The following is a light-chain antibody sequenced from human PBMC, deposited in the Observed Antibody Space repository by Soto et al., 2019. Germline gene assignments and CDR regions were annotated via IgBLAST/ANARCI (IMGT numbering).Light chain of an antibody. V-gene: IGKV1-5*03. CDR1: QSISVW. CDR2: RAS. CDR3: QQYSGYPWT. J-gene: IGKJ1*01. Sequence: DIQMTQSPSTLSASVGDRVTITCRASQSISVWLSWYQQKPGKAPKLLIYRASRLESGVPSRFIGSGSGTEFTRIISSLQPDDFATYYCQQYSGYPWTFGQGTKVEIK.